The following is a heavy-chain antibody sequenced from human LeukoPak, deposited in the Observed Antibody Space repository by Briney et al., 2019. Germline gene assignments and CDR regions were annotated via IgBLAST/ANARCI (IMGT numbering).Heavy chain of an antibody. J-gene: IGHJ4*02. CDR1: GDSVSSNNAA. V-gene: IGHV6-1*01. CDR2: TYYRSKWYY. D-gene: IGHD6-19*01. Sequence: SQTLSLTCAISGDSVSSNNAAWNWIRQSPSRGLEWLGRTYYRSKWYYNYALSVKSRITINPDTSKNQFSLQLNSVTPEDTAVYYCARDVATTGWYTFDYWGQGTLVTVSA. CDR3: ARDVATTGWYTFDY.